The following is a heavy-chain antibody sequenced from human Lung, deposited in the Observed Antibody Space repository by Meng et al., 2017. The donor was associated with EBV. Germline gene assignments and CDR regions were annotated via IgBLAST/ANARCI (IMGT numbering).Heavy chain of an antibody. D-gene: IGHD2-2*01. CDR3: ARGGTSSAPFDY. CDR2: INYSGIT. CDR1: GRSFSSSY. V-gene: IGHV4-34*01. J-gene: IGHJ4*01. Sequence: QGRRHQWGPGLLKPSWTLSLTCGVSGRSFSSSYWSWIRQPPGKGLEWIGQINYSGITNYNPSLKSRVTISVDTSKNQFSLSLNSVTAADTAVYYCARGGTSSAPFDYWGRGTLVTVSS.